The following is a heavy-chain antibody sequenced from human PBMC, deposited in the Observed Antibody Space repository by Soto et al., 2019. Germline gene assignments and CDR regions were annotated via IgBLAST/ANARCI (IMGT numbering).Heavy chain of an antibody. CDR2: IYPGDSDT. D-gene: IGHD6-19*01. V-gene: IGHV5-51*07. Sequence: ASLQISCKRPGYNFTRYRSSPYHQKPGKGLEWMGIIYPGDSDTRYSPSFQGQVTISADKSISTAYLQWSSLKASDTAMYYCARHPIAVDGYGMAVWGQGTTVTVSS. J-gene: IGHJ6*02. CDR1: GYNFTRYR. CDR3: ARHPIAVDGYGMAV.